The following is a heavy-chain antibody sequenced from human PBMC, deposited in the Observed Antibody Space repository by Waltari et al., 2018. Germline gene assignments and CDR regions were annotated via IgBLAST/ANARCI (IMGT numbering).Heavy chain of an antibody. J-gene: IGHJ4*02. Sequence: QVQLVESGGGVVQPGGSLRLSCAASGFTFSSYGMHWVRQAPGKGLEWVEFIRYDGSNKYDADSVKGRFTISRDNSKNTLYLQMNSLRAEDTAVYYCAKEGSGGIYWGQGTLVTVSS. CDR2: IRYDGSNK. CDR3: AKEGSGGIY. V-gene: IGHV3-30*02. CDR1: GFTFSSYG. D-gene: IGHD2-15*01.